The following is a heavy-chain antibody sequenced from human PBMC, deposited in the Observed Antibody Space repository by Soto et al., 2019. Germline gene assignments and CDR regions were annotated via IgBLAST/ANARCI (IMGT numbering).Heavy chain of an antibody. CDR2: IKRDGSEK. J-gene: IGHJ4*02. V-gene: IGHV3-7*03. CDR1: VFMFVSYW. D-gene: IGHD4-17*01. Sequence: GWSLRLSCTSSVFMFVSYWMTWVRHVPGKGLQWVANIKRDGSEKYYVDFVKGRFTISRDNADNSVFLDMNNLRVDDTATYYCARVRATDYEIDYWGQGALVTVSS. CDR3: ARVRATDYEIDY.